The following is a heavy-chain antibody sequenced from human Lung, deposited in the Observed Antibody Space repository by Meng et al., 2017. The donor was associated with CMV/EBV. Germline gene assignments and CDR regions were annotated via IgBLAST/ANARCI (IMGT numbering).Heavy chain of an antibody. CDR2: TYYRSKWYT. J-gene: IGHJ4*02. CDR1: GDSVSNNRAA. CDR3: ARAYYYDSRGYSHYVDY. D-gene: IGHD3-22*01. Sequence: SQXXXLTXDISGDSVSNNRAAWTWIRQSPSRGLEWLGRTYYRSKWYTDLAVSVKSRITINPDTSKNQFSLQLNSVTPEDTAMYFCARAYYYDSRGYSHYVDYWXQGTLVTVSS. V-gene: IGHV6-1*01.